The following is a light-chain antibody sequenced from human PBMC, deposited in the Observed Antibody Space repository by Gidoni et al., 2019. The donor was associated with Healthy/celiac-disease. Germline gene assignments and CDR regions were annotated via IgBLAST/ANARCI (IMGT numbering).Light chain of an antibody. CDR1: QSVSSN. CDR3: QQYNNWSYT. CDR2: GAS. V-gene: IGKV3-15*01. Sequence: EIVMTQSPATLSVSPGERATLSCRASQSVSSNLAWYQQKPGQAPMLLIYGASTRATGIPARFSGSGSVTEFTLTISSLQSEDFAVYYCQQYNNWSYTFGQGTKLEIK. J-gene: IGKJ2*01.